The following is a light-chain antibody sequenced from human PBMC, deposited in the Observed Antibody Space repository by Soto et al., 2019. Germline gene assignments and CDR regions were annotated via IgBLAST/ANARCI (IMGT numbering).Light chain of an antibody. CDR2: GAS. Sequence: EIVLTQSPATLSLSPGERATLSCRASQSVSSSYLAWYQQKPGQTPSLLIYGASSRATGIPDRFSGSGSGTDSTLTISRLEPEDFAVYYCQQYGSSPPITFGQGTRLEIK. V-gene: IGKV3-20*01. CDR3: QQYGSSPPIT. J-gene: IGKJ5*01. CDR1: QSVSSSY.